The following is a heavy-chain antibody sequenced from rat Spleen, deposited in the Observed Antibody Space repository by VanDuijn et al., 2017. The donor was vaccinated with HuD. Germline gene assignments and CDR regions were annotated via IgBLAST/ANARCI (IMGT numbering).Heavy chain of an antibody. V-gene: IGHV5-7*01. CDR2: ISIGGGTT. D-gene: IGHD1-9*01. CDR1: GFTFSDYN. Sequence: EVQLVESGGGLVQPGRSLKLSCAASGFTFSDYNMAWVRQAPKKGLEWVATISIGGGTTFYRDSVKGRFTISRDDAKRTLYLQMDSLRSEDTATYYCARLGTMGITRVDYWGQGVMVTVSS. J-gene: IGHJ2*01. CDR3: ARLGTMGITRVDY.